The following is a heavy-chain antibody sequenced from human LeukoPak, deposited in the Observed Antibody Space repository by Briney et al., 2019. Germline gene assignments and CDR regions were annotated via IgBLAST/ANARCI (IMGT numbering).Heavy chain of an antibody. D-gene: IGHD1-14*01. V-gene: IGHV1-24*01. CDR2: FDPEDGET. Sequence: ASVKVSCKVSGYTLTELSMHWVRQAPGKGLEWMGGFDPEDGETIYAQKSQGRVTMTEDTSTDTAYMELSSLRSEDTAVYYCAAKDANPPWTPIWGQGTLVTVSS. CDR3: AAKDANPPWTPI. J-gene: IGHJ4*02. CDR1: GYTLTELS.